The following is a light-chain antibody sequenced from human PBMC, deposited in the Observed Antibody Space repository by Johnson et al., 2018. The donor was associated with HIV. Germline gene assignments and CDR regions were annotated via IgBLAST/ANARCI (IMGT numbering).Light chain of an antibody. CDR2: ENN. Sequence: QSVLTQPPSVSAAPGQKVTISCSGSSSNIGNNYVSWYQQVPGTAPKLLIYENNKRPSGSPDRFSGYKSGTSATQAITRLKHGDEADYYCGTWESSLSLSYVFGTGTKVTFL. J-gene: IGLJ1*01. V-gene: IGLV1-51*02. CDR1: SSNIGNNY. CDR3: GTWESSLSLSYV.